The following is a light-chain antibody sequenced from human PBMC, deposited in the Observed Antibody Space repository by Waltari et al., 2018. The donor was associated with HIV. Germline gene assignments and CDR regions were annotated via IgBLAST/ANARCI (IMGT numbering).Light chain of an antibody. CDR3: QAEVV. CDR2: QDN. V-gene: IGLV3-1*01. Sequence: SSELTQPPSVSVSPGQTASITCSGDKLGDKYACWYQQKPGQSPVLVIYQDNKRPSGIPERFSGSNSGNTATLTISGTQAMDEADYYCQAEVVFGGGTKLTVL. J-gene: IGLJ2*01. CDR1: KLGDKY.